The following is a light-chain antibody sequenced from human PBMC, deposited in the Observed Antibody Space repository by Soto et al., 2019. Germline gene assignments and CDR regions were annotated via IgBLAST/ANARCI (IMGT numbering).Light chain of an antibody. CDR3: QHYNGYSEA. CDR2: RAS. J-gene: IGKJ1*01. Sequence: DIQMTQSPSTLSVSVGDRFTITCRASQTISSWLAWYQQKPGKAPKLLIYRASTLKSGVPSRFSGSGSGTEFTLTISSLQPDDFATYYCQHYNGYSEAFGQVTKVDIK. CDR1: QTISSW. V-gene: IGKV1-5*03.